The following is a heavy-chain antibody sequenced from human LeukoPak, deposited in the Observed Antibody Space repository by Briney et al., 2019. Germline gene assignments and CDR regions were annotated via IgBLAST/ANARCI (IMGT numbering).Heavy chain of an antibody. J-gene: IGHJ4*02. CDR3: ARDGLRRPPTPYCGGDCPLDY. CDR1: GFTFSSYE. Sequence: GGSLRLSCAASGFTFSSYEMNWVRQAPGKGLEWVSCISSSGSTIYYADSVKGRFTISRDNAKNSLYLQMNSLRVEDTAMYYCARDGLRRPPTPYCGGDCPLDYWGQGTLVSVSS. CDR2: ISSSGSTI. V-gene: IGHV3-48*03. D-gene: IGHD2-21*02.